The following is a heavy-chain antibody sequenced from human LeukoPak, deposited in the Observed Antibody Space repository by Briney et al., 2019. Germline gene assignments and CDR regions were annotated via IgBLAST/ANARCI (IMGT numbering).Heavy chain of an antibody. V-gene: IGHV3-30*02. D-gene: IGHD7-27*01. CDR1: GFTFSSYG. Sequence: GGSLRLSCAASGFTFSSYGMHWVRQAPGKGLAWVAFIRYDGSNKYYADSVKGRFTISRDNSKNTLYMQMNSLRAEDTAVYYCVRGGTGRGGDYFDYWGLGTLVTVSS. J-gene: IGHJ4*02. CDR3: VRGGTGRGGDYFDY. CDR2: IRYDGSNK.